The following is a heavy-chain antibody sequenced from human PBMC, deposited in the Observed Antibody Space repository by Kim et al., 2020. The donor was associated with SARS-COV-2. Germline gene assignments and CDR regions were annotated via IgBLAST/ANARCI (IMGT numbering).Heavy chain of an antibody. Sequence: SETLSLTCTVSGGSISSYYWSWIRQPPGKGLEWIGYIYYSGSTNYNPSLKSRVTISVDTSKNQFSLKLSSVTAADTAVYYCARDYYDSSGYYPPGYYGMDVWGQGTTVTVSS. J-gene: IGHJ6*02. V-gene: IGHV4-59*13. CDR3: ARDYYDSSGYYPPGYYGMDV. CDR2: IYYSGST. CDR1: GGSISSYY. D-gene: IGHD3-22*01.